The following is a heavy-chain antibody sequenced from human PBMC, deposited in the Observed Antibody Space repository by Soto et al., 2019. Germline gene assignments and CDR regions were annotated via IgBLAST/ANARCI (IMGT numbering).Heavy chain of an antibody. Sequence: SETLSLTCTVSGGSISSSSFYWGWVRQPPGKGLEWIGSVSHRGSTYYNPSLTSRVTISVDTSENHFSLKLNSVTAADTAVYYCARGARFGDRRYMDVWGKGTTVTVSS. J-gene: IGHJ6*03. CDR3: ARGARFGDRRYMDV. D-gene: IGHD3-10*01. CDR2: VSHRGST. V-gene: IGHV4-39*02. CDR1: GGSISSSSFY.